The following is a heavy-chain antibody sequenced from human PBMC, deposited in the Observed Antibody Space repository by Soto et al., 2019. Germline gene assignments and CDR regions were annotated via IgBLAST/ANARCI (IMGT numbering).Heavy chain of an antibody. J-gene: IGHJ4*02. V-gene: IGHV3-49*04. CDR3: TRDQWPLYSSGLYHFDY. CDR2: IKSKAYGGTT. CDR1: GFTFGDYA. Sequence: PGGSLRLSCTASGFTFGDYAMSWVRQAPGKGLEWVGFIKSKAYGGTTEYAASVKGRFTISRDDSKSIAYLQMNSLKTEDTAVYYCTRDQWPLYSSGLYHFDYWGQGTLVTVSS. D-gene: IGHD6-19*01.